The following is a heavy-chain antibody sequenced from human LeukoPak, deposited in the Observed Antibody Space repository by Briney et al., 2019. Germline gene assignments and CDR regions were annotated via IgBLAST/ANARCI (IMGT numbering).Heavy chain of an antibody. V-gene: IGHV3-23*01. D-gene: IGHD2-21*02. CDR1: GFTFSNYA. J-gene: IGHJ5*02. CDR3: AKDGGGYRLYNWFDP. CDR2: ISGSGGTA. Sequence: GGSLRLSCAASGFTFSNYAMSWVRQAPGKGLEWVSGISGSGGTAYYADYVKGRFTISRDNSKNTLYMQMNSLRAEDTAVYYCAKDGGGYRLYNWFDPWGQGTLVIVSS.